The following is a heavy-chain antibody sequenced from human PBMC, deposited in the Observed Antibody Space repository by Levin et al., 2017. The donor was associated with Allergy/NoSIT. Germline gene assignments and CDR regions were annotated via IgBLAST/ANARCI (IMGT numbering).Heavy chain of an antibody. CDR2: ISNHGGRT. CDR1: GFTFSGYT. Sequence: GGSLRLSCSASGFTFSGYTMQWVRQAPGKGLESVSAISNHGGRTYYTDSVKGRFTISRDNSKNTLYLQMNSLRTEDTALYYCVKNGDYGVLGYWGQGTLVTVSS. D-gene: IGHD4-17*01. V-gene: IGHV3-64D*06. CDR3: VKNGDYGVLGY. J-gene: IGHJ4*02.